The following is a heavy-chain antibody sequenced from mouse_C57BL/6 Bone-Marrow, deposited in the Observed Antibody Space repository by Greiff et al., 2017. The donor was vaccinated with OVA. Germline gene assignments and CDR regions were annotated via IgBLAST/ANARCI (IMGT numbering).Heavy chain of an antibody. V-gene: IGHV1-64*01. CDR2: IHPNSGST. Sequence: QVQLKQPGAELVKPGASVKLSCKASGYTFTSYWMHWVKQRPGQGLEWIGMIHPNSGSTNYNEKFKSKATLTVDKSSSTAYMQLSSLTSEDSAVYYCAREGTVVASGGYFDVWGTGTTVTVSS. CDR3: AREGTVVASGGYFDV. J-gene: IGHJ1*03. D-gene: IGHD1-1*01. CDR1: GYTFTSYW.